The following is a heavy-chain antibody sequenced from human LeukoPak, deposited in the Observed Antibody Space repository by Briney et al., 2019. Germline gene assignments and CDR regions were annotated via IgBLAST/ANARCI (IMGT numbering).Heavy chain of an antibody. CDR2: INNDGSST. D-gene: IGHD6-13*01. CDR3: ARKAGIAAAGNYFDY. CDR1: GFTFSSYW. J-gene: IGHJ4*02. V-gene: IGHV3-74*01. Sequence: GGSLRLSCAASGFTFSSYWMHWVRQVPGKGLVWVSRINNDGSSTSYADSAKGRFTISRDNAKNTLYLQMNSLRAEDTAVYYCARKAGIAAAGNYFDYWGQGTLVTVSS.